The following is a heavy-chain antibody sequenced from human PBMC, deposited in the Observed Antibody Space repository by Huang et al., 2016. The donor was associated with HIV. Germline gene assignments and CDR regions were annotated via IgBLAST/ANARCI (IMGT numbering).Heavy chain of an antibody. V-gene: IGHV4-59*11. D-gene: IGHD3-3*01. CDR2: IDYSGRT. CDR1: GGSISTHY. CDR3: ARDHHDFWRGYRRMYFFDH. Sequence: QVQLQESGPGLVKPSETLSLTCTVSGGSISTHYWSWIRQPPGKGLEGIGSIDYSGRTNYSPSRKSRVTILLDTSKNQFSLRVNSVTAADTAMYYCARDHHDFWRGYRRMYFFDHWGQGTLVTVSS. J-gene: IGHJ4*02.